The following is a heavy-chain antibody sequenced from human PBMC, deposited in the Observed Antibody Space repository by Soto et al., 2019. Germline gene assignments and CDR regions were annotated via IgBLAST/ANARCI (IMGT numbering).Heavy chain of an antibody. V-gene: IGHV3-13*01. D-gene: IGHD2-15*01. CDR2: IGTAGDT. CDR3: ARGQEVGAHFFDS. CDR1: GFTFSGFD. Sequence: GGSLRLSCEASGFTFSGFDMHWVRQPTGKGLEWVSTIGTAGDTYYAVSVKGRFTISRDSAKNSLSLQMNSLRAGDTAVYFCARGQEVGAHFFDSWGQGTQVTVPQ. J-gene: IGHJ4*02.